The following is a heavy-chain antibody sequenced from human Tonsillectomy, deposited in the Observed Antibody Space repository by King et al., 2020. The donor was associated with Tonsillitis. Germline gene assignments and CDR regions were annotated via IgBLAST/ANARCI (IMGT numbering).Heavy chain of an antibody. CDR1: GYTFTSND. J-gene: IGHJ4*02. V-gene: IGHV1-8*02. D-gene: IGHD6-6*01. CDR3: ARGFPEYPNGPADC. Sequence: VQLVESGAEVKKPGASVKVSCKTSGYTFTSNDINWVRQATGQGLEWMGWMNPHNGNTGYAQKFQGRLIMTRDTSINTAYMELSSLTSEDTAVYYCARGFPEYPNGPADCWGQGTLVTVSS. CDR2: MNPHNGNT.